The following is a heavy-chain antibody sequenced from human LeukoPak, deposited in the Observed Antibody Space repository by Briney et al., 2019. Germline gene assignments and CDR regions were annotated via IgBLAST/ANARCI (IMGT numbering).Heavy chain of an antibody. Sequence: SGGSLRLSCAASGFTFSSYWMSWVRQAPGKGLEWVANIKQDGSEKYYVDSVKGRFTISRDNAKNSLFLQMNSLRAEDTALYYCARDLGYCSSTSCHHPYYFDYWGQGTLVTVSS. CDR1: GFTFSSYW. D-gene: IGHD2-2*01. J-gene: IGHJ4*02. CDR2: IKQDGSEK. CDR3: ARDLGYCSSTSCHHPYYFDY. V-gene: IGHV3-7*01.